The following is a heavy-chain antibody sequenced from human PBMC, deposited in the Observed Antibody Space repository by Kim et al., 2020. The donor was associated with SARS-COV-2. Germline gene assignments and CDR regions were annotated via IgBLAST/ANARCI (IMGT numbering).Heavy chain of an antibody. V-gene: IGHV4-34*01. CDR3: ARIKYTRAWTGHFDL. J-gene: IGHJ2*01. Sequence: SETLSLTCAVYGGSFFGYYWTWIRQPPGKGLEWIGEINGDGGTNYKASLNSRVTISLDTSKNHLFLKLNSVTAADTAVYYCARIKYTRAWTGHFDLWGRGTLVTVSS. CDR1: GGSFFGYY. CDR2: INGDGGT. D-gene: IGHD1-1*01.